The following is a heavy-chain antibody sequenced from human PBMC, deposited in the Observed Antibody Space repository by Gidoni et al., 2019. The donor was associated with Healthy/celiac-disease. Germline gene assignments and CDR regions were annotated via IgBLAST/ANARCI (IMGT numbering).Heavy chain of an antibody. J-gene: IGHJ4*02. CDR3: ARDGGGPTYFDY. Sequence: QVQLQESGPGLVKPSQTLSLPCTVSDGSISSGGYYWSWIRQHPGKGLEWIGYIYYSGSTYYNPSLKSRVTISVDTSKNQFSLKLSSVTAADTAVYYCARDGGGPTYFDYWGQGTLVTVSS. CDR2: IYYSGST. D-gene: IGHD3-16*01. CDR1: DGSISSGGYY. V-gene: IGHV4-31*03.